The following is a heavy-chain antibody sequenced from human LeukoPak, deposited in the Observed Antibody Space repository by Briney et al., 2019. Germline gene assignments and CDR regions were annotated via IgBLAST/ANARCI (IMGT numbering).Heavy chain of an antibody. CDR1: GDSINSLGL. Sequence: PSETLSITCTVSGDSINSLGLWSWVRQPPGKGLEWIREMYLSGTTHSNPSVKSRVTISIDKSKNQFFLNLSSVTAADTAVYYCAGLVGRYSSGLYYYYFDYWGRGTLVTVSS. J-gene: IGHJ4*02. CDR2: MYLSGTT. V-gene: IGHV4-4*02. D-gene: IGHD3-22*01. CDR3: AGLVGRYSSGLYYYYFDY.